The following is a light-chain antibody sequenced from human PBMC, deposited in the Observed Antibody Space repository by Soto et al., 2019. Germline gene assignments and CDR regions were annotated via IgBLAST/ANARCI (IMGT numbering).Light chain of an antibody. CDR1: QSISSW. CDR2: DAS. V-gene: IGKV1-5*01. Sequence: DIQMTQSPSTLSASVGDRVTITCRASQSISSWLAWYQQKPGKAPKLLIYDASSLESGAPSRFSGRRSGTELTLTISSLQPDDFATYYCQQYNSYSPLTFGGGTKVDIK. J-gene: IGKJ4*01. CDR3: QQYNSYSPLT.